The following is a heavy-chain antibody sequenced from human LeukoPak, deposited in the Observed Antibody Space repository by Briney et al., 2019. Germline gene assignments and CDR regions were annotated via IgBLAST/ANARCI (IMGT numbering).Heavy chain of an antibody. V-gene: IGHV4-4*07. D-gene: IGHD2-8*01. CDR1: SGSISSYD. CDR3: AGVGVMVYATPYFDY. J-gene: IGHJ4*02. CDR2: IYTSGSP. Sequence: SETLSLTCTVSSGSISSYDWSWIRQPAGKGLEWIGRIYTSGSPNYNPSLKSRVTISVDTSKNQFSLKLSSVTAADTAVYYCAGVGVMVYATPYFDYWGQGTLVTVSS.